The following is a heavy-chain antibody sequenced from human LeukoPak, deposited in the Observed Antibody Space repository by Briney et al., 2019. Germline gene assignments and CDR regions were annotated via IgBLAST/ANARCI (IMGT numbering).Heavy chain of an antibody. CDR3: ARGSCSSTSCYTV. CDR2: INHSRST. J-gene: IGHJ4*02. CDR1: GGSFSGYY. Sequence: SETLSLTCAVYGGSFSGYYWSWIRQPPGKGLEWIGEINHSRSTNYNPSLKSRVTISVDTSKNQFSLKLSSVTAADTAVYYCARGSCSSTSCYTVWGQGTLVTVSS. D-gene: IGHD2-2*02. V-gene: IGHV4-34*01.